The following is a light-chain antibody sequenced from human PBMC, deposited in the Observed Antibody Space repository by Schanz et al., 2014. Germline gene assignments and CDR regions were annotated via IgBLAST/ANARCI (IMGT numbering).Light chain of an antibody. CDR3: CSYVSSNNVL. V-gene: IGLV2-8*01. J-gene: IGLJ2*01. CDR2: EVT. Sequence: QSALTQPPSASGSPGQSVTISCTGTSSDIGNYNYVSWYQQHPGQAPKLVIYEVTKRPSGVPDRFSGSKSGNTASLTVSGLQAEDEADYYCCSYVSSNNVLFGGGTKLTVL. CDR1: SSDIGNYNY.